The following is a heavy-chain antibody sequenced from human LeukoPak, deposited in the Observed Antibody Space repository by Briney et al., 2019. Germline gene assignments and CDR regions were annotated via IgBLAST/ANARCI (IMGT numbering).Heavy chain of an antibody. CDR3: ARFSLSFSSGWHYYFDY. J-gene: IGHJ4*02. CDR1: GYTFTSYG. D-gene: IGHD6-25*01. CDR2: ISAYNGNT. Sequence: ASVKVSCKASGYTFTSYGISWVRQAPGQGLEWMGWISAYNGNTNYAQKLQDRVTMTTDTSTSTAYMELRSLRSDDTAVYYCARFSLSFSSGWHYYFDYWGQGTLVTVPS. V-gene: IGHV1-18*01.